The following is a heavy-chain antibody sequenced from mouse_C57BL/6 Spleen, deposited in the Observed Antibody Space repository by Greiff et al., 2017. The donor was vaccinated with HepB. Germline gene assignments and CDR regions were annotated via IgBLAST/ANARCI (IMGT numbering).Heavy chain of an antibody. CDR1: GYTFTSYW. J-gene: IGHJ2*01. CDR3: ASTTTVVATRD. CDR2: IDPSDSYT. Sequence: QVQLQQPGAELVKPGASVKLSCKASGYTFTSYWMQWVKQRPGQGLEWIGEIDPSDSYTNYNQQFKGKATLTVDTSSSTAYMPLSSLTSEDSAVYYCASTTTVVATRDWGQGTTLTVAS. D-gene: IGHD1-1*01. V-gene: IGHV1-50*01.